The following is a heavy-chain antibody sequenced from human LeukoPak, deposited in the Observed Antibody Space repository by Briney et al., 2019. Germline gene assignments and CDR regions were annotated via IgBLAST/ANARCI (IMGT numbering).Heavy chain of an antibody. Sequence: PSETLSLTCTVSGGSISSYYWSWLRQPPGKGLEWLGYIYYSGSTNYSPSLRSRVSISVDTSKNQFSLKLSSVTAADTAVYYCARGPGSGWYYFDYWGQGTLVTVSS. J-gene: IGHJ4*02. CDR2: IYYSGST. D-gene: IGHD6-19*01. CDR3: ARGPGSGWYYFDY. CDR1: GGSISSYY. V-gene: IGHV4-59*01.